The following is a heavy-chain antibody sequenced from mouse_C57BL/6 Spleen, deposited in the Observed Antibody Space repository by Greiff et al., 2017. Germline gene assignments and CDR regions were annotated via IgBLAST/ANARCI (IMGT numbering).Heavy chain of an antibody. CDR1: GYTFTSYW. CDR2: IYPGSGST. V-gene: IGHV1-55*01. D-gene: IGHD2-1*01. CDR3: ARRGVSYYYGNYGGAMDY. J-gene: IGHJ4*01. Sequence: QVQLQQPGAELVKPGASVKMSCKASGYTFTSYWITWVKQRPGQGLEWIGDIYPGSGSTNYNEKFKSKATLTVDTSSSTAYMQLSSLTSEDSAVYYCARRGVSYYYGNYGGAMDYWGQGTSVTVSS.